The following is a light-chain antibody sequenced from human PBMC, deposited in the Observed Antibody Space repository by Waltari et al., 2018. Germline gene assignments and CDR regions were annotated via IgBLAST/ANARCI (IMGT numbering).Light chain of an antibody. CDR2: GAS. V-gene: IGKV3-20*01. CDR3: QHYVRLPAT. CDR1: QSVSRA. J-gene: IGKJ1*01. Sequence: EVVLTQSPGTLSLSPGERATLSCRASQSVSRALAGYQRKPGQAPRLLIYGASIRATGIPDRFSGSGSGTDFSLTISRLEPADSAMYYCQHYVRLPATFGQGTKVEIK.